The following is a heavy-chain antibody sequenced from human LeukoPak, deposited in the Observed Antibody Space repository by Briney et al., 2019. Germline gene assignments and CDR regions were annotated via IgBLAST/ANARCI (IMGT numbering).Heavy chain of an antibody. CDR2: IKKDGSEK. J-gene: IGHJ4*02. CDR3: ARHLSGVTGYTYGRGIDY. Sequence: GGSLRLSCAASGFIFNSYGMHWVRQAPGKGLEWVANIKKDGSEKYYVDPVKGRFTISRDNAKTSLYLQMNSLRAEDTAVYYCARHLSGVTGYTYGRGIDYWGQGTLVTVSS. CDR1: GFIFNSYG. V-gene: IGHV3-7*01. D-gene: IGHD5-18*01.